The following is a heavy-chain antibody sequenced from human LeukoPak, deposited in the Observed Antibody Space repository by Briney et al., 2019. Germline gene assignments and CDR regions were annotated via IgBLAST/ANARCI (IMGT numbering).Heavy chain of an antibody. CDR3: ASRYYGSGSYYKGLSRGYYFDY. J-gene: IGHJ4*02. CDR2: INHSGST. CDR1: GGSFSGYY. D-gene: IGHD3-10*01. V-gene: IGHV4-34*01. Sequence: SETLSLTCAVYGGSFSGYYWNWIRQPPGKGLEWIGEINHSGSTNYNPSLKSRVTISVDTSKNQFSLKLSSVTAADTAVYYCASRYYGSGSYYKGLSRGYYFDYWGQGTLVTVSS.